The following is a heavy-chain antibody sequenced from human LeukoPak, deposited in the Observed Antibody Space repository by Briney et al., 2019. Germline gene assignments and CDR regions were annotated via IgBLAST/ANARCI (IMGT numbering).Heavy chain of an antibody. D-gene: IGHD3-22*01. Sequence: ASVKVSCKASGYTFTSYYMHWVRQAPGQGLEWVGVINPSGGSTGYAQRFQGRVTIIRDTSTSTVSMELSSLRFEDTAVYYCARSGASSGSHWYFDLWGRGTLVTVSS. V-gene: IGHV1-46*01. CDR2: INPSGGST. J-gene: IGHJ2*01. CDR3: ARSGASSGSHWYFDL. CDR1: GYTFTSYY.